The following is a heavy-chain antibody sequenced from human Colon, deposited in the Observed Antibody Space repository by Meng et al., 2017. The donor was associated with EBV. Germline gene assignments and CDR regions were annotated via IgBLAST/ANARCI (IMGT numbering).Heavy chain of an antibody. CDR3: VRVRGDFDY. D-gene: IGHD3-16*01. CDR1: GDSVSDTNHF. CDR2: INSNWNT. Sequence: QLQLQEPGPGLVKPSETLCLTCIVSGDSVSDTNHFWGWVRQAPGKGLEWVGSINSNWNTYSNPSLTSRVTMSLDTSKNQFSLKLSSVTAADTAVYYCVRVRGDFDYWGQGTLVTVSS. V-gene: IGHV4-39*07. J-gene: IGHJ4*02.